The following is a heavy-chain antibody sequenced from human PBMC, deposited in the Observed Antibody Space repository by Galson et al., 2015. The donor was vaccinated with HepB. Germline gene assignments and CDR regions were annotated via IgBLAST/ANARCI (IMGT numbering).Heavy chain of an antibody. CDR1: GFTFSSYA. Sequence: SLRLSCAASGFTFSSYAMHWVRQAPGKGLEWVAVISYDGSNKYYADSVKGRFTISRDNSKNTLYLQMNSLRAEDTAVYYCARDVGEVGATDWGQGTLVTVSS. J-gene: IGHJ4*02. CDR3: ARDVGEVGATD. CDR2: ISYDGSNK. D-gene: IGHD1-26*01. V-gene: IGHV3-30-3*01.